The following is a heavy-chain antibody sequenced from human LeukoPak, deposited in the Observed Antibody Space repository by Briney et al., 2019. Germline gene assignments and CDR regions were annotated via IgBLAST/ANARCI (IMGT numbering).Heavy chain of an antibody. CDR2: ISSSSSYI. Sequence: GGSLRLSCAASGFTFSSYSMNWVRQAPGKGLEWVSSISSSSSYIYYADSVKGRFTISRDNSKNSLYLQMNSLRTEDTALYYCAKDLFSGTVATPYFYYYGMDVWGQGTTVTVSS. D-gene: IGHD6-19*01. V-gene: IGHV3-21*04. J-gene: IGHJ6*02. CDR3: AKDLFSGTVATPYFYYYGMDV. CDR1: GFTFSSYS.